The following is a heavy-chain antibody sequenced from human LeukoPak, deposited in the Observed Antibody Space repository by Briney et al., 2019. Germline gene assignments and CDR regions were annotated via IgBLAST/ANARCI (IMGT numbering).Heavy chain of an antibody. CDR1: GFTFSGHW. Sequence: GGSLRLSCAASGFTFSGHWMSWVRQAPGKGLEWVANINQGGSDKYYVDSVKGRFTLSRDNDINLLYLQMNSLRGEDTAVYYCTRDRSRAEDDWGQGTRVSVSS. CDR2: INQGGSDK. J-gene: IGHJ4*02. V-gene: IGHV3-7*01. CDR3: TRDRSRAEDD. D-gene: IGHD1-14*01.